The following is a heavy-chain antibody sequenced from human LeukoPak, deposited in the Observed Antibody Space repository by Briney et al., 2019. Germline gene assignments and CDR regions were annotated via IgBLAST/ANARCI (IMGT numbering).Heavy chain of an antibody. CDR2: FYWDNDK. J-gene: IGHJ4*02. CDR3: VHRDTAMATGYFDY. CDR1: GFSLTTSGVG. V-gene: IGHV2-5*02. D-gene: IGHD5-18*01. Sequence: SGPTLVNPTQTLTLTCTFSGFSLTTSGVGVGWIRQPPGKALEWLALFYWDNDKRYSPSLKSRLTITKDTSKNQVVLTMTNMDPVDTATYYCVHRDTAMATGYFDYWGQGTLVTVSS.